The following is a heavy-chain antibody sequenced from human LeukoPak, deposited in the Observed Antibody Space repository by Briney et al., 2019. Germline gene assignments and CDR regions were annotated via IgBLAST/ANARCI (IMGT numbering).Heavy chain of an antibody. CDR2: IYYSGST. V-gene: IGHV4-34*01. D-gene: IGHD6-19*01. J-gene: IGHJ4*02. Sequence: AETLSLTCAVYGGSFSGYYWSWIRQPPGKGLEWIGSIYYSGSTYYNPSLKRRVTIPVDTSKHQFSLKLSSVTAADTAVYYCXXXXYSSXXSLVYWGQGTLATV. CDR3: XXXXYSSXXSLVY. CDR1: GGSFSGYY.